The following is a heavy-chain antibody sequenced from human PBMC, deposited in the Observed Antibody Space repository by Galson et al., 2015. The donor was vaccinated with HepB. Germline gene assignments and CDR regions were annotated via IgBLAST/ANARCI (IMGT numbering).Heavy chain of an antibody. Sequence: SLRLSCAASGFTFSSYAMSWVRQAPGKGLEWVSAISGSGGSTYYADSVKGRFTISRDNSKNTLYLQMNSLRAEDTAVYYCAKTITYYYDSSGYSTRGFDYWGQGTLVTVSS. CDR2: ISGSGGST. V-gene: IGHV3-23*01. CDR1: GFTFSSYA. J-gene: IGHJ4*02. CDR3: AKTITYYYDSSGYSTRGFDY. D-gene: IGHD3-22*01.